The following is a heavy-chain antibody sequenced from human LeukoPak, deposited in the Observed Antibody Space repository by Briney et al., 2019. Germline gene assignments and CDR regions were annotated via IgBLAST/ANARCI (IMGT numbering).Heavy chain of an antibody. CDR3: ARDYTGGILRFLISDEYYYYYYGMDV. CDR2: VSVYKGNT. J-gene: IGHJ6*02. D-gene: IGHD3-3*01. V-gene: IGHV1-18*01. CDR1: GYTFTNHG. Sequence: ASVKVSCKASGYTFTNHGINWVRQAPGQGLEWMGWVSVYKGNTNYAQKFQGRVTMTTDTSTSTAYMELRSLRSDDTAVYYCARDYTGGILRFLISDEYYYYYYGMDVWGQGTTVTVSS.